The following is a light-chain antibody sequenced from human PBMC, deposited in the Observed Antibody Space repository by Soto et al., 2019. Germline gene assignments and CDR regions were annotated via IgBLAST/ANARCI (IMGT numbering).Light chain of an antibody. J-gene: IGKJ1*01. CDR2: RVS. V-gene: IGKV2-30*02. CDR3: MEGKHYPPWT. Sequence: DVVMTQSPLSLPVTLGQPASISCRSSQSLVHSNGNTYLHWFQQRPGQPPRRLISRVSKLDAGVTDRFSGSGSGTDFTLTIRRVEAEDVGVYSYMEGKHYPPWTVGQGTKVEIK. CDR1: QSLVHSNGNTY.